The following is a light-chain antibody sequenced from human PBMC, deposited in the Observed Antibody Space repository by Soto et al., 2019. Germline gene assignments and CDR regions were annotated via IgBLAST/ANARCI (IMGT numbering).Light chain of an antibody. CDR2: QTS. CDR3: QSYNSDSET. V-gene: IGKV1-5*03. CDR1: QSISNS. Sequence: DIQMTQSPSTLSASVGDRVTITCRASQSISNSLAWFQQKPGKAPKVLIYQTSKLHNGVSSRFSGSASGTEFTLTISGLQPDDFATYCCQSYNSDSETFGQGTKVEIK. J-gene: IGKJ1*01.